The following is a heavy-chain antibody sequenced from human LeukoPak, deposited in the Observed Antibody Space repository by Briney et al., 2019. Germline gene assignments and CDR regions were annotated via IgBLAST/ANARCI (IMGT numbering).Heavy chain of an antibody. CDR2: INPNSGGT. CDR3: ARYGGVVVVPAAIRYRGNNWFDP. J-gene: IGHJ5*02. CDR1: GYTFTGYY. V-gene: IGHV1-2*02. D-gene: IGHD2-2*02. Sequence: ASVKVSCKASGYTFTGYYMHWVRQAPGQGLEWMGWINPNSGGTNYAQKFQGRVTMTRDTSISTAYMELSRLRSDDTAVYYCARYGGVVVVPAAIRYRGNNWFDPWGQGTLVTVSS.